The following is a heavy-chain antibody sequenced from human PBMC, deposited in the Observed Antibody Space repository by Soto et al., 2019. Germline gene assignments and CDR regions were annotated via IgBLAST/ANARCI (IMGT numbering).Heavy chain of an antibody. V-gene: IGHV3-30-3*01. D-gene: IGHD3-22*01. CDR2: ISYDGNNK. CDR3: ARDKNYYDSSGLFDY. Sequence: PGGSLRLSCAASGFTFSSYAMHWVRQAPGKGLEWVAVISYDGNNKYYADSVKGRFTISRDNSKNTLYLQMNSLRAEDTAVYYCARDKNYYDSSGLFDYWGQGTLVTVSS. J-gene: IGHJ4*02. CDR1: GFTFSSYA.